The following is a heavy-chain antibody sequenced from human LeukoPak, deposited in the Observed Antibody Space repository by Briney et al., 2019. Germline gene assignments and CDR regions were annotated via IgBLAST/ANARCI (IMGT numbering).Heavy chain of an antibody. D-gene: IGHD3-22*01. V-gene: IGHV3-74*01. CDR2: INSDGSST. CDR1: GFTFSSYW. J-gene: IGHJ1*01. Sequence: PGGALRLSCAASGFTFSSYWMHWVRQAPGKGLVWVSRINSDGSSTSYADSVKGRFTISRDNAKNTLYLQMNSLRAEDTAVYYCARQDSSGYRYFQHWGQGTLVTVSS. CDR3: ARQDSSGYRYFQH.